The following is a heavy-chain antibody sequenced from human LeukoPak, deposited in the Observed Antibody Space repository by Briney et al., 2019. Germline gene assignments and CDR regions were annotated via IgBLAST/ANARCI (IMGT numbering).Heavy chain of an antibody. D-gene: IGHD3-3*01. J-gene: IGHJ4*02. CDR1: GYTFTGYY. CDR2: INPNSGGT. V-gene: IGHV1-2*02. Sequence: ASVKVSCKASGYTFTGYYMHWVRQAPGQGLEWMGWINPNSGGTNYAQKFQGRVTMTRDTSISTAYMELSRLRSDDTAVYYCARALTESAAFDYWGQGTLATVSS. CDR3: ARALTESAAFDY.